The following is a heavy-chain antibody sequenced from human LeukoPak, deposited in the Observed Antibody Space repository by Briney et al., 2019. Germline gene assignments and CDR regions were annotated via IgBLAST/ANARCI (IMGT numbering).Heavy chain of an antibody. J-gene: IGHJ4*02. CDR1: GFTFSNYG. CDR3: VRKLLTSGYYYDSSGYFDY. D-gene: IGHD3-22*01. V-gene: IGHV3-30*02. Sequence: GGSLRLSCGASGFTFSNYGMLWVRQAPGKGLEWVAFIRYDGNNKLYADSMKGRFTISRDNSKNTLYLHINSLKAEDTAVYYCVRKLLTSGYYYDSSGYFDYWGQGTLVTVSS. CDR2: IRYDGNNK.